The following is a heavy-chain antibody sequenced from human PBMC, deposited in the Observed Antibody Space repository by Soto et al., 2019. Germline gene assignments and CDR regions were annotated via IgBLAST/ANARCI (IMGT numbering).Heavy chain of an antibody. CDR2: IIPIFGTA. CDR1: GGTFSSYA. Sequence: ASVKVSCKASGGTFSSYAISWVRQAPGQGLEWMGGIIPIFGTANYAQKFQGRVTITADESTGTAYMELSSLRSEDTAVYYCARVRADSSSWYDYWGQGTLVTVSS. D-gene: IGHD6-13*01. CDR3: ARVRADSSSWYDY. V-gene: IGHV1-69*13. J-gene: IGHJ4*02.